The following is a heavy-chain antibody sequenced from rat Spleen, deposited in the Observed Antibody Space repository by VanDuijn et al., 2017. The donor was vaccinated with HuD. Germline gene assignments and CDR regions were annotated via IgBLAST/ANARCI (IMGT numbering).Heavy chain of an antibody. CDR1: GFTFSNYG. D-gene: IGHD1-12*01. CDR2: ISPSGGST. Sequence: EVQLVESGGGLVQPGRSLKLSCAASGFTFSNYGMHWIRQAPTKGLEWVASISPSGGSTYYRDSVKGRFTISRDNAQNTLYLQMNSLRSEDTATYYCTRGYAHYWGQGVMVTVSS. J-gene: IGHJ2*01. CDR3: TRGYAHY. V-gene: IGHV5-19*01.